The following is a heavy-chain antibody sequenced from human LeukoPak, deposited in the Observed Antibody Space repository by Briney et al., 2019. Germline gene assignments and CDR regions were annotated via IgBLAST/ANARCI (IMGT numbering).Heavy chain of an antibody. Sequence: SETLSLTCTVSGGSISSSSYYWGWIRQPPGKGLEWIGSIYYSGSTYYNPSLKSRVTISVDTSKNQFSLMLSSVTAADTAVYYCARQEGGATTVFDYWGQGTLVTVSS. J-gene: IGHJ4*02. CDR3: ARQEGGATTVFDY. D-gene: IGHD1-26*01. CDR1: GGSISSSSYY. V-gene: IGHV4-39*01. CDR2: IYYSGST.